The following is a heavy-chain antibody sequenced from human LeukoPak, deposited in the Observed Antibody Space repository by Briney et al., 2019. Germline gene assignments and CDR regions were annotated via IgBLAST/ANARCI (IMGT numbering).Heavy chain of an antibody. V-gene: IGHV1-69*05. CDR2: IIPIFGTA. J-gene: IGHJ4*02. CDR3: ARGSTRGYSYGYYDYFDY. D-gene: IGHD5-18*01. CDR1: GGTFSSYA. Sequence: ASVKDSCKASGGTFSSYAISWVRQAPGQGLEWMGGIIPIFGTANYAQKFQGRVTITTDESTSTAYMELSSLRSEDTAVYYCARGSTRGYSYGYYDYFDYWGQGTLVTVSS.